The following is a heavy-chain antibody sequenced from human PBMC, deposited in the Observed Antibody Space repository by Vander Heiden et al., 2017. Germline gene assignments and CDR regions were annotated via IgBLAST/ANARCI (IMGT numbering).Heavy chain of an antibody. CDR2: INSDGSST. CDR1: GFTSSWFW. Sequence: EVRLEESGGGLVQSGGYLSLPCSSPGFTSSWFWMPGVPQAPGKGLVWVSRINSDGSSTMYADTVKGRFTISRDNAKNTVYLQMNSLRADDTAIYYCARESAVERIAFDIWGQGTMVTVSS. D-gene: IGHD2-2*01. V-gene: IGHV3-74*03. CDR3: ARESAVERIAFDI. J-gene: IGHJ3*02.